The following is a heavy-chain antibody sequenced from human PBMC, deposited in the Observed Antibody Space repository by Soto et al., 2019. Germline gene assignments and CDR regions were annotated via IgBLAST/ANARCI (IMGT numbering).Heavy chain of an antibody. D-gene: IGHD3-22*01. V-gene: IGHV4-34*01. CDR3: ARGSYDSSGYYYGVYYYYYYGMDV. CDR2: INHSGST. J-gene: IGHJ6*02. CDR1: GGSFSGYY. Sequence: PSETLSLTCAVYGGSFSGYYWSWIRQPPGKGLEWIGEINHSGSTNYNPSLKSRVTISVDTSKNQFSLKLSSVTAAVTAVYYCARGSYDSSGYYYGVYYYYYYGMDVWGQGTTVTVSS.